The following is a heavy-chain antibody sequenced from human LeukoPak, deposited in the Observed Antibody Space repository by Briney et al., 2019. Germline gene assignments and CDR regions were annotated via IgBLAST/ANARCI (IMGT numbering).Heavy chain of an antibody. V-gene: IGHV1-2*04. CDR2: INPNSGGT. CDR3: ARESGVCSSTSCYYYYYGVDV. Sequence: GASVKVSCKASGYTFTGYYMHWVRQAPGQGLEWMGWINPNSGGTNYAQKFQGWVTMTRDTSISTAYMELSRLRSDDTAVYYCARESGVCSSTSCYYYYYGVDVWGQGTTVTVSS. CDR1: GYTFTGYY. J-gene: IGHJ6*02. D-gene: IGHD2-2*01.